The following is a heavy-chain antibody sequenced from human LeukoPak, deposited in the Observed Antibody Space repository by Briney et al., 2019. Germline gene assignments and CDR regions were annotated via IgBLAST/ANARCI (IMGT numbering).Heavy chain of an antibody. Sequence: PSETLSLTCTVSGYSISSGYYWGWIRQPPGKGLEWIGSIYHSGSTYYNPSLKSRVTISVDTSKNQFSLKLSSVTAADTAVYYCARAPYYYDSSGLFDYWGQGTLVTVSS. CDR1: GYSISSGYY. CDR3: ARAPYYYDSSGLFDY. V-gene: IGHV4-38-2*02. D-gene: IGHD3-22*01. CDR2: IYHSGST. J-gene: IGHJ4*02.